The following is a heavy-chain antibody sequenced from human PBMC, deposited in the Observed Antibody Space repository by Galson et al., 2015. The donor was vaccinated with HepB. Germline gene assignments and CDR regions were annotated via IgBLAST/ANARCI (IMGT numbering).Heavy chain of an antibody. CDR2: ISSSSSYI. Sequence: SLRLSCAASGFTFSSYAMSWVRQAPGKGLEWVSSISSSSSYIYYADSVKGRFTISRDNAKNSLYLQMNSLRAEDTAVYYCARGDYKQLVRAEYFQHWGQGTLVTVSS. V-gene: IGHV3-21*01. CDR3: ARGDYKQLVRAEYFQH. CDR1: GFTFSSYA. J-gene: IGHJ1*01. D-gene: IGHD6-6*01.